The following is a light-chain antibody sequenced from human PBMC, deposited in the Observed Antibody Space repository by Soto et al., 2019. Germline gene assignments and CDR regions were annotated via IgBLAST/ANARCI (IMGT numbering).Light chain of an antibody. CDR1: QSIGNY. Sequence: EVVLTQSPATLSLSPGEGATLSCRASQSIGNYLAWYQQKPGQAPRLLIYATSNRATGIPARFSGSGSGTDFTLTISSLEPEDFAVYYCQQFHISRTFGQGTKVDIK. J-gene: IGKJ1*01. CDR2: ATS. CDR3: QQFHISRT. V-gene: IGKV3-11*01.